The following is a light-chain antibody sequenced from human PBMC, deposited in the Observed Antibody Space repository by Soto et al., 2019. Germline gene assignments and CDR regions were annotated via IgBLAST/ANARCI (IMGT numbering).Light chain of an antibody. V-gene: IGLV2-8*01. J-gene: IGLJ1*01. CDR3: SSYAGSSNV. CDR2: EVN. Sequence: QSVLTQPPSASGSPGQSVAIPCTGTISDVGGYNYVSWYQQHPGKAPKLMIYEVNKRPSGVPDRFSGSKSGNTASLTVSGLQAEDEADYYCSSYAGSSNVFGTGTKVNVL. CDR1: ISDVGGYNY.